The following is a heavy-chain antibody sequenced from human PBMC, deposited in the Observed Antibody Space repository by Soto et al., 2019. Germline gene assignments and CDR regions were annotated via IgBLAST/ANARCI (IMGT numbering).Heavy chain of an antibody. Sequence: PGGSLRLSCAASGFTVSSHYMSWVRQAPGKGLAWVSVIYPGGTTYYIESVKGRFTISRDDSKNTLSLQMNTLRAEDTAVYYCASSWFGPSHFDQWGQGTLVTVSS. CDR3: ASSWFGPSHFDQ. J-gene: IGHJ4*02. CDR1: GFTVSSHY. V-gene: IGHV3-53*01. D-gene: IGHD3-10*01. CDR2: IYPGGTT.